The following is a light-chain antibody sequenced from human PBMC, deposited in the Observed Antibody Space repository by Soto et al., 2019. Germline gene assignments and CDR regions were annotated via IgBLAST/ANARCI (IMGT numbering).Light chain of an antibody. J-gene: IGKJ3*01. Sequence: EIVLTQSPGTLSLSPGERATLSCRASQSVISRYLAWYQQKPGQAPRLLIYGASSRATGIPDRFSGSGSGTDFTLTISRLEPEHFAVYYCQQYGSSPLFGPGTKVDIK. V-gene: IGKV3-20*01. CDR3: QQYGSSPL. CDR2: GAS. CDR1: QSVISRY.